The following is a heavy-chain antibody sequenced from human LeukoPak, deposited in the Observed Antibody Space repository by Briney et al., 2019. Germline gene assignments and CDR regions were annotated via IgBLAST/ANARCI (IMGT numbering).Heavy chain of an antibody. CDR3: AKRGYYRGGTCFSHDAFDI. Sequence: PGRSLRLSCAASRFILSSYGMHWVRQAPGKGLEWVAVISYDGGNISYTDSVKGRFTISRDNSKNTLYLQMNSLRAEDTAVYYCAKRGYYRGGTCFSHDAFDIWGQGTMVTVSS. CDR1: RFILSSYG. CDR2: ISYDGGNI. D-gene: IGHD2-15*01. V-gene: IGHV3-30*18. J-gene: IGHJ3*02.